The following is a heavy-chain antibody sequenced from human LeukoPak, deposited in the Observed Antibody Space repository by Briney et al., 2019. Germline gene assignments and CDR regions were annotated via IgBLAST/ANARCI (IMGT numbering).Heavy chain of an antibody. J-gene: IGHJ6*02. CDR3: ARHPVGPGGLDV. CDR1: RVSVKTYS. Sequence: SETLSLTCTVSRVSVKTYSWSWVRQPPGKGLEWIGYVSYSGAANYNPSLKSRVTISVDTSKNQFSLKLSSVTAADTAVYYCARHPVGPGGLDVWGQGTTVTVSS. V-gene: IGHV4-59*08. CDR2: VSYSGAA.